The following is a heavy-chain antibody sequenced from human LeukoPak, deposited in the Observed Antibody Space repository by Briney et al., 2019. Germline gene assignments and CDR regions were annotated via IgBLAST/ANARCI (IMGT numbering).Heavy chain of an antibody. D-gene: IGHD4-23*01. J-gene: IGHJ4*02. V-gene: IGHV4-59*08. CDR2: IYYSGST. CDR3: ARLVNGGTPVS. Sequence: SETLSLTCTVSGGSISSYYWSWIRQPPGKGLEWIGYIYYSGSTNYNPSLKSRVTISVDTSKNQFSLKLSSVTAADTAVYHCARLVNGGTPVSWGQGTLVTVSS. CDR1: GGSISSYY.